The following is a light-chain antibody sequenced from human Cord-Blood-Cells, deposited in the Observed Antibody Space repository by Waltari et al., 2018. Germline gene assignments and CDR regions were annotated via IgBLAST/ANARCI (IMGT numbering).Light chain of an antibody. CDR2: EGS. CDR1: SSAVGSYNL. V-gene: IGLV2-23*01. J-gene: IGLJ1*01. Sequence: QSALTQPASVSGSPGQSITISCTCTSSAVGSYNLVSWYQQHPGKAPKLMIYEGSKRPSGVSNRFSGSKSGNTASLTISGLQAEDEADYYCCSYAGSPYVFGTGTKVTVL. CDR3: CSYAGSPYV.